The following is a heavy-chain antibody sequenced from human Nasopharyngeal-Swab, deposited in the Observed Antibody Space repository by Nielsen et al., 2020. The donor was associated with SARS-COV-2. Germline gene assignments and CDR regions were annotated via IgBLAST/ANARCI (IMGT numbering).Heavy chain of an antibody. CDR2: IKQAGSER. D-gene: IGHD3-16*01. Sequence: GGSLRLSCAASGFTFRTYWMSWVRQAPGKGLEWVANIKQAGSERYYLDSVKGRFTVSRDNAKNSLYLQMDSLRVEDTAVYYCARIHAYGNPEYFDYWGQGNLVAVSS. CDR3: ARIHAYGNPEYFDY. J-gene: IGHJ4*02. V-gene: IGHV3-7*01. CDR1: GFTFRTYW.